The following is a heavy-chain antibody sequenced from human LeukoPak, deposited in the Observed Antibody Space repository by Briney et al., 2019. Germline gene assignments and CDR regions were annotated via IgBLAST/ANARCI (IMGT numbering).Heavy chain of an antibody. CDR2: ISSSSDNI. CDR1: GFTFSSYV. D-gene: IGHD5-12*01. CDR3: ARGPKWLSPPGFPDY. Sequence: GGSLRLSCAASGFTFSSYVMNWVRQVPGKGLEWVSYISSSSDNIYYADSVEGRFTISRDNAKNSLYLQMNSLRPGDTAMYYCARGPKWLSPPGFPDYWGQGTLVTVSS. J-gene: IGHJ4*02. V-gene: IGHV3-48*04.